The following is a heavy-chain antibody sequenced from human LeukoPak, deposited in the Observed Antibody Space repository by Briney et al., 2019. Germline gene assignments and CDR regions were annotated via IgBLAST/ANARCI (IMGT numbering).Heavy chain of an antibody. Sequence: GESLKISCKGSGYSINNYWIGWVRQMPGKGLEWMGIIYPADSDIRYSPSFQGQVTISADKSISTAYLQWSSLKASDTAMYYCARQEYCSGGSCYTWFNPWGQGTLVTVSS. V-gene: IGHV5-51*01. J-gene: IGHJ5*02. CDR2: IYPADSDI. D-gene: IGHD2-15*01. CDR1: GYSINNYW. CDR3: ARQEYCSGGSCYTWFNP.